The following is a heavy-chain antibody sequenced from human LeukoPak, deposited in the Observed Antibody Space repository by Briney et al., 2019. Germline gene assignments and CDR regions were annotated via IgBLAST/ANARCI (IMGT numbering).Heavy chain of an antibody. J-gene: IGHJ4*02. CDR1: GYTFTSYG. CDR3: ARMGYCSGGSCYSDFGY. Sequence: ASVKVSCKASGYTFTSYGISWVRQAPGQGLEWVGWISAYNGNTNYAQKLQGRVTMTTDTSTSTAYMELRSLRSDDTAVYYCARMGYCSGGSCYSDFGYWGQGTLVTVSS. D-gene: IGHD2-15*01. V-gene: IGHV1-18*01. CDR2: ISAYNGNT.